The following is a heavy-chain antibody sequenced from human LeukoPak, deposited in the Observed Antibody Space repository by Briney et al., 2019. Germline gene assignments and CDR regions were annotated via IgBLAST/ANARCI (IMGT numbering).Heavy chain of an antibody. CDR3: ARYNWNYEVAFDI. CDR1: GGSISSSSYY. Sequence: SETLSLTYTVSGGSISSSSYYWGWIRQPPGKGLEWIGTISYVGTTYYNPSLKSRVTISVDTSKNQFSLKLSSVTAADTAVYYCARYNWNYEVAFDIWGQGTMVTVSS. V-gene: IGHV4-39*07. J-gene: IGHJ3*02. D-gene: IGHD1-7*01. CDR2: ISYVGTT.